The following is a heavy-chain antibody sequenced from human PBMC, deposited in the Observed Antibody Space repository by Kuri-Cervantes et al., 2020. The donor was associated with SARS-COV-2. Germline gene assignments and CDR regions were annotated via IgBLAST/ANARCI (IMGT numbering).Heavy chain of an antibody. D-gene: IGHD6-19*01. CDR3: ARVIAVAGNPYFDY. CDR2: IDWDDDK. Sequence: SGPTLVKPTQTLTLTCTFSGFSLSTSGMCVSWIRQPPGKALEWLARIDWDDDKYYSTSLKTRLTISKDTSKNQVVLTMTNMDPVDTATYYCARVIAVAGNPYFDYWGQGTLVTVSS. CDR1: GFSLSTSGMC. V-gene: IGHV2-70*11. J-gene: IGHJ4*02.